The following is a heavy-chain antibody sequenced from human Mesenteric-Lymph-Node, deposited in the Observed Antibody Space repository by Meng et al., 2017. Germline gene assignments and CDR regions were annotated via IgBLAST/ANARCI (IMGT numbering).Heavy chain of an antibody. V-gene: IGHV1-69*06. CDR1: VGTFSSYA. J-gene: IGHJ3*02. CDR3: ARGGSIQLDRVRAFDI. D-gene: IGHD1-1*01. CDR2: IIPIFGTA. Sequence: SSVKVSCKASVGTFSSYAISWVRQAPGQGLEWMGGIIPIFGTANYAQKFQGRVTITADKSTSTAYMELSSLRSEDTAVYYGARGGSIQLDRVRAFDIWGQGTMVTVSS.